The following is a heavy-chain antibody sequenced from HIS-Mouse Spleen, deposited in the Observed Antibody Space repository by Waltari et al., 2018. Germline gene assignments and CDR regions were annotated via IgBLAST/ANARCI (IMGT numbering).Heavy chain of an antibody. V-gene: IGHV4-39*07. CDR3: AREIPYSSSWYDWYFDL. D-gene: IGHD6-13*01. Sequence: QLQLQESGPGLVTPSEPLSLTCTVSGGPLSSSSYYWGWIRQPPGKGLEWIGSIYYSGSTYYNPSLKSRVTISVDTSKNQFSLKLSSVTAADTAVYYCAREIPYSSSWYDWYFDLWGRGTLVTVSS. CDR1: GGPLSSSSYY. J-gene: IGHJ2*01. CDR2: IYYSGST.